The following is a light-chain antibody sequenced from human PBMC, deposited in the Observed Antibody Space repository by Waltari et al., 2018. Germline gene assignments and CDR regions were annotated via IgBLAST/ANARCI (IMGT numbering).Light chain of an antibody. CDR2: EVT. J-gene: IGLJ2*01. Sequence: QSALTQPASVSGSPGQSITISCTGTSRDIGTYDLVSWYQQYPGKAHKLMIYEVTKRPAVLFDRFSGSKSGTTASLTISGLQAEDEADYYCCSYAGRVVFGGGTKLTVL. CDR3: CSYAGRVV. CDR1: SRDIGTYDL. V-gene: IGLV2-23*02.